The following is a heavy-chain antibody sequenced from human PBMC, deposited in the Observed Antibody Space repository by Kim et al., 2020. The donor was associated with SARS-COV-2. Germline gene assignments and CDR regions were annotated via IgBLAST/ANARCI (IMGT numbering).Heavy chain of an antibody. CDR2: IDCSDSYT. CDR3: ARHSSYDLLTRYYYYFDMDV. D-gene: IGHD3-9*01. CDR1: GYTFTSHW. Sequence: GESLKISCKGFGYTFTSHWISWVRQMPGKGLEWMGRIDCSDSYTNYSPSMQGHVTISIDKSISTSYLQWSSLKASDTAVYYCARHSSYDLLTRYYYYFDMDVWGQGTTVTVSS. J-gene: IGHJ6*02. V-gene: IGHV5-10-1*01.